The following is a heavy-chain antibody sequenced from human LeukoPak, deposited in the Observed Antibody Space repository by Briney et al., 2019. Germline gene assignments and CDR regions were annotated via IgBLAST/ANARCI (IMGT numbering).Heavy chain of an antibody. CDR1: GGPFSGYY. D-gene: IGHD6-13*01. V-gene: IGHV4-34*01. CDR3: ARLSAAAGTFDP. J-gene: IGHJ5*02. CDR2: INHSGST. Sequence: SETLSLTCAVYGGPFSGYYWSWIRQPPGKGLEWIGEINHSGSTNYNPSLKSRVTISVDTSKNQFSLKLSSVTAADTAVYYCARLSAAAGTFDPWGQGTLVTVSS.